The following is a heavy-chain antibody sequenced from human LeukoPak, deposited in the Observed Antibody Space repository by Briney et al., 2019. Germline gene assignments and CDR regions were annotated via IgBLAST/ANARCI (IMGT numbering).Heavy chain of an antibody. CDR1: GSTFTSYD. V-gene: IGHV1-8*01. CDR2: MNPNSGNS. J-gene: IGHJ5*02. CDR3: AREYVGRGSGSYSWFDP. Sequence: ASVKFSCNASGSTFTSYDINWVRRATGQGLKWMGWMNPNSGNSGYAQKFQGRVTMTRNTSITTAYMELSSLRSEDTAVYYCAREYVGRGSGSYSWFDPWGQGTLVTVS. D-gene: IGHD3-10*01.